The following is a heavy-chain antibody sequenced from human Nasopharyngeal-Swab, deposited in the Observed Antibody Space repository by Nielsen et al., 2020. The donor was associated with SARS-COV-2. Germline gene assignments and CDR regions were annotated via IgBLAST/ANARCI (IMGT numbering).Heavy chain of an antibody. V-gene: IGHV3-74*01. CDR3: VKGPPAVIHYFDY. D-gene: IGHD2-21*01. CDR1: GFTLSSYW. J-gene: IGHJ4*02. Sequence: GGSLRLSCAASGFTLSSYWMHWVRQAPGKGLVWVSRISGDGSNTFYADSVKGRFTISRDNAKNTLYLQMNSLRAEDTAVYYCVKGPPAVIHYFDYWGQGTLVTVSS. CDR2: ISGDGSNT.